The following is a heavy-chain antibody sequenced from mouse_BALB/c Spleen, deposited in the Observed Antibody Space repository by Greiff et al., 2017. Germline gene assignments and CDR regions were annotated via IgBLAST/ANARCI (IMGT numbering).Heavy chain of an antibody. CDR3: ARQGDGDYFDY. D-gene: IGHD3-3*01. Sequence: EVKLMESGGGLVKPGGSLKLSCAASGFTFSSYAMSWVRQTPEKRLEWVASISSGGSTYYPDSVKGRFTISRDNAKNTLYLQMSSLRSEDTAMYYCARQGDGDYFDYWGQGTTLTVSS. CDR2: ISSGGST. CDR1: GFTFSSYA. V-gene: IGHV5-6-5*01. J-gene: IGHJ2*01.